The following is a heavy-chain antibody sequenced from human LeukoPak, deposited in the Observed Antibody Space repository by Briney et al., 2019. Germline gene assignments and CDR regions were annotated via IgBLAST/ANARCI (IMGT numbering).Heavy chain of an antibody. CDR3: ARSVGVSIVGATPIDY. CDR2: ISSSGSTI. Sequence: GGSLRLSCAASGFTFSDYYMSWIRQAPGKGLEWVSYISSSGSTIYYADSVKGRFTISRDNAKNSLYLQMNSLRAEDTAVYYCARSVGVSIVGATPIDYWGQGTLVTVSS. CDR1: GFTFSDYY. V-gene: IGHV3-11*01. D-gene: IGHD1-26*01. J-gene: IGHJ4*02.